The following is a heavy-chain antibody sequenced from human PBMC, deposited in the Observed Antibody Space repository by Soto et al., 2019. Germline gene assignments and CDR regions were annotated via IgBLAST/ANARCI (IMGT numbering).Heavy chain of an antibody. D-gene: IGHD3-16*01. CDR3: AKVAGGLGYFDL. J-gene: IGHJ2*01. CDR2: ISATGGNI. Sequence: EAQLLESGGGLARPGGSLRLSCVASGFIFSDYAMTWIRQAPGKGLEWVATISATGGNIEYRESLKGRFTISRDNSKKMVDLQIHVLTADDTYVYYCAKVAGGLGYFDLWGRGTLVTVSS. V-gene: IGHV3-23*01. CDR1: GFIFSDYA.